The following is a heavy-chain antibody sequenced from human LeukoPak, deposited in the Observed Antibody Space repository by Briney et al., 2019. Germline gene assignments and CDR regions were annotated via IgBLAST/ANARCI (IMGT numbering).Heavy chain of an antibody. D-gene: IGHD3-10*01. CDR1: GGSISSGGYY. J-gene: IGHJ4*02. Sequence: SETLSLTCTVSGGSISSGGYYWSWIRQHPGKGLEWIGYIYYSGSTYYNPSLKSRVTISVDTSKNQFSLKLSSVTAADTAVYYCARAIYYYGSKDFDYWGQGTLVTVSS. CDR2: IYYSGST. V-gene: IGHV4-31*03. CDR3: ARAIYYYGSKDFDY.